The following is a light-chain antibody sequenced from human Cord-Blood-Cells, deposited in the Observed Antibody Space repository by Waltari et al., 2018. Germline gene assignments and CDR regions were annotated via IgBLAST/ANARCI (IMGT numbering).Light chain of an antibody. Sequence: VMTQSLDSLAVSLGERPTINCKSSQRVLYSSNNKNYLAWYQQKPGQPPKLLIYWASTRESGVPDRFSGSGSGTDFTLTISSLQAEDVAVYYCQQYYSTPLTFGGGTKVEIK. J-gene: IGKJ4*01. CDR1: QRVLYSSNNKNY. CDR2: WAS. CDR3: QQYYSTPLT. V-gene: IGKV4-1*01.